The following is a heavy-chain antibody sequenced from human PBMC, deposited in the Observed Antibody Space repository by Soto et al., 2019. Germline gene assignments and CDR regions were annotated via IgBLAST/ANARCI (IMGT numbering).Heavy chain of an antibody. CDR2: FDPEDGET. D-gene: IGHD1-26*01. J-gene: IGHJ4*02. CDR1: VYTLTELS. Sequence: SVKVCCKVSVYTLTELSMLWVRQAPGKGLEWMGGFDPEDGETIYAQKFQGRVTMTEDTSTDTAYMELSSLRSEDTAVYYCATGSGSWTFDYWGQGTLVTVSS. V-gene: IGHV1-24*01. CDR3: ATGSGSWTFDY.